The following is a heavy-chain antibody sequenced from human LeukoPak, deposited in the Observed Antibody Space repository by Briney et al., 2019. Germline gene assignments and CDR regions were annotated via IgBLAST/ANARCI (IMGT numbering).Heavy chain of an antibody. CDR1: GYTFTSYG. J-gene: IGHJ4*02. V-gene: IGHV1-18*01. Sequence: ASVKVSCKASGYTFTSYGISWVRQAPGQGLEWMGWISAYNGNTNYAQKLQGRVTMTADTSTSTAYMELRSLRSDDTAVYYCARDLSAVVPGGYWGQGTLVTVSS. D-gene: IGHD6-19*01. CDR3: ARDLSAVVPGGY. CDR2: ISAYNGNT.